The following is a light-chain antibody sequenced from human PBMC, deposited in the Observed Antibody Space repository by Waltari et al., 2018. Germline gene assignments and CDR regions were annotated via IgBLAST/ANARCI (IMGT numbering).Light chain of an antibody. CDR2: EVT. CDR3: SSYAGSNNLV. J-gene: IGLJ2*01. Sequence: QSPLPQPPSASGSPGQSATISCTVTSSDVGGDDYVPWYQQHPGKAPKLMIYEVTKRPSGVPDRFSGSKSGNTASLTVSGLQAEDEADYYCSSYAGSNNLVFGGGTKLTVL. CDR1: SSDVGGDDY. V-gene: IGLV2-8*01.